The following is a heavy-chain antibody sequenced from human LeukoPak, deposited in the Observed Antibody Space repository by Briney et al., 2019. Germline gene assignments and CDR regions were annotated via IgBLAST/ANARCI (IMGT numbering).Heavy chain of an antibody. CDR2: ISGSGGST. CDR1: GFTFSSYA. Sequence: PGGSLRLSCAASGFTFSSYAMSWXXXXXXXXXXXXXAISGSGGSTYYADSVKGRFTISRDNSKNTLYLQMNSLRAEDTAVYYCAKDIAVAGPYYFDYWGQGTLVTVSS. D-gene: IGHD6-19*01. J-gene: IGHJ4*02. V-gene: IGHV3-23*01. CDR3: AKDIAVAGPYYFDY.